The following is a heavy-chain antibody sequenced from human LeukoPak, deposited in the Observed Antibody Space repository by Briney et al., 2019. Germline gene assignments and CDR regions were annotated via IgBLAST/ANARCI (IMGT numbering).Heavy chain of an antibody. CDR1: GFTFSSYA. J-gene: IGHJ3*02. V-gene: IGHV3-30-3*01. D-gene: IGHD3-22*01. CDR2: ISYDGSNK. Sequence: GSLRLSCAASGFTFSSYAMHWVRQAPGKGLEGVAVISYDGSNKYYADSVKGRFTISRDNSKNTLYLQMNSPRAEDTAVYYCARGLSIVVVDSDAFDIWGQGTMVTVSS. CDR3: ARGLSIVVVDSDAFDI.